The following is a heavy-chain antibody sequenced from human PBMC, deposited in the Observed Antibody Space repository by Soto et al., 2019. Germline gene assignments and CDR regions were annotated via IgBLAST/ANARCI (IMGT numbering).Heavy chain of an antibody. J-gene: IGHJ4*02. CDR2: ITGSGAGT. CDR3: AKYTSGWDFDY. Sequence: PGGSLRLSCAGSGFTFSSYAMSWVRQAPVKGLEWVSSITGSGAGTYYADPVKGRFTISRDNSKNTLYLQMNSLRAEDTAVYFCAKYTSGWDFDYWGQGTLVTVS. D-gene: IGHD6-19*01. CDR1: GFTFSSYA. V-gene: IGHV3-23*01.